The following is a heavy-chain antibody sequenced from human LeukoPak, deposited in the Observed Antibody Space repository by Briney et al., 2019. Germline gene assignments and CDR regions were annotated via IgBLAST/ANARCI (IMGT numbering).Heavy chain of an antibody. V-gene: IGHV3-64*01. Sequence: GGSLRLSCAASGFTFSSYTMHWVRQAPGKGLEYVSAITTNGGRTYYANSFKGRFTISRDNSKSTLYLQMGSLRTEDMAVYYCARGRLVVTALDYWGQGALVTVSS. CDR3: ARGRLVVTALDY. CDR2: ITTNGGRT. CDR1: GFTFSSYT. J-gene: IGHJ4*02. D-gene: IGHD2-21*02.